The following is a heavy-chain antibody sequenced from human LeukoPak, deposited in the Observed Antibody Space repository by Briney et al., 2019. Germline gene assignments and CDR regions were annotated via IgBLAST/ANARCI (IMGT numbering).Heavy chain of an antibody. CDR1: GYTFTSYD. J-gene: IGHJ6*02. Sequence: ASVTVSCTASGYTFTSYDANWVRQATGQGLEWMGWMNPNSGNTGLAQKFQGRVTLTRDTSLSTAYMELSNLRSDDTAVYYCARDEVVAAPNYFGMVVWGQGTTVSVSS. V-gene: IGHV1-8*01. CDR2: MNPNSGNT. D-gene: IGHD2-15*01. CDR3: ARDEVVAAPNYFGMVV.